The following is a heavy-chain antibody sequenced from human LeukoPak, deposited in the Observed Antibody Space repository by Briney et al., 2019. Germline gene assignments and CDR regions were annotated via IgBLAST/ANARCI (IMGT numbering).Heavy chain of an antibody. D-gene: IGHD2-8*02. CDR2: IFPSGGEI. V-gene: IGHV3-23*01. J-gene: IGHJ4*02. CDR3: ATYRQVLLPFES. CDR1: GFTFSTFA. Sequence: GGSLRLSCAASGFTFSTFAVIWVRQPPGKGLEWVSSIFPSGGEIHYADSVRGRFTISRDNYKSTLSLQMNSLRAEDTAIYYCATYRQVLLPFESWGQGTLVTVSS.